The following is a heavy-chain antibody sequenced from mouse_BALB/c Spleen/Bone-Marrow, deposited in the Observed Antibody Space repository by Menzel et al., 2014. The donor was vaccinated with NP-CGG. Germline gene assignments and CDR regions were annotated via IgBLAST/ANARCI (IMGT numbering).Heavy chain of an antibody. CDR2: ILPGSGTT. D-gene: IGHD2-14*01. Sequence: QVQLQQPGAELMKPGASVKISCKATGYTFSSYWIEWVKQRPGHGLEWIGEILPGSGTTNYNENFKGKATFTADTSSNTAYMQLSSLTSEDSAVYYCARDYRYDGAMDYWGQGTSVTVYS. V-gene: IGHV1-9*01. J-gene: IGHJ4*01. CDR3: ARDYRYDGAMDY. CDR1: GYTFSSYW.